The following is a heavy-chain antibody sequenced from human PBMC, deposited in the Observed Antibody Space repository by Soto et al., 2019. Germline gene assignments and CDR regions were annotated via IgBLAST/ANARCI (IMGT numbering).Heavy chain of an antibody. J-gene: IGHJ2*01. CDR2: IIPIFGTA. CDR3: ARVLYYDSSGSYWYFDL. D-gene: IGHD3-22*01. CDR1: GGTFSSYA. Sequence: ASVKVSCKASGGTFSSYAISWVRQAPGQGLEWMGGIIPIFGTANYAQKFQGRVTITADESTSTAYMELSSLRSEDTAVYYCARVLYYDSSGSYWYFDLWGRGTLVTVSS. V-gene: IGHV1-69*13.